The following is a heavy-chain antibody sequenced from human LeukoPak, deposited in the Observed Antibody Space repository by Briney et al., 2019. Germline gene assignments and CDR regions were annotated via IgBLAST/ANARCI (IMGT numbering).Heavy chain of an antibody. D-gene: IGHD3-10*01. J-gene: IGHJ4*02. CDR1: GGSISSYY. CDR3: AREYYYGSGSYPDY. CDR2: IYTSGST. V-gene: IGHV4-4*07. Sequence: PSETLSLTCTVSGGSISSYYWSWIRPPAGKGLEWIGRIYTSGSTNYNPSLKSRVTMSVDTSKNQFSLKLSSVTAADTAVYYCAREYYYGSGSYPDYWGQGTLVTVSS.